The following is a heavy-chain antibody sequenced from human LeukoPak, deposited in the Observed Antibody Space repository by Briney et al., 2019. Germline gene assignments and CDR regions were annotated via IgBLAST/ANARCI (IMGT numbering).Heavy chain of an antibody. CDR3: ARDPSSSWYDY. CDR2: INAGNGNT. CDR1: GYTFTSYA. D-gene: IGHD6-13*01. V-gene: IGHV1-3*01. Sequence: ASVKVSCKASGYTFTSYAMHWVRQAPGQRLEWMGWINAGNGNTKYSQKFQGRVTITRNTSASTAYMELSSLRSEDTAVYYCARDPSSSWYDYWGQGTLVTVSS. J-gene: IGHJ4*02.